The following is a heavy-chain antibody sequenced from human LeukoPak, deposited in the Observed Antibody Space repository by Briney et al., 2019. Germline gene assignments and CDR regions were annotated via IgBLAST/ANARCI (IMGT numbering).Heavy chain of an antibody. Sequence: ASVKVSCKASGYTFTSYDISWVRQAPGQGLEWMGWISAYNGNTNYAQKLRGRVTMTTDTSTSTAYMELRSLRSDDTAVYYCARVDRFVVVVPAAIDYYYYYYMDVWGKGTTVTISS. CDR3: ARVDRFVVVVPAAIDYYYYYYMDV. V-gene: IGHV1-18*01. J-gene: IGHJ6*03. D-gene: IGHD2-2*02. CDR2: ISAYNGNT. CDR1: GYTFTSYD.